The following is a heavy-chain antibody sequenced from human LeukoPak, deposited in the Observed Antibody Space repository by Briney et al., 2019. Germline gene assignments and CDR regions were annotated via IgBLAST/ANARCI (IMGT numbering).Heavy chain of an antibody. D-gene: IGHD2-2*01. CDR1: EFRFGRDW. J-gene: IGHJ1*01. V-gene: IGHV3-7*01. Sequence: GGSLRLTCVASEFRFGRDWISWVRQAPGKGLEWVACIKQDGSEEYYVGSVRGRFTVSVDNGKDSLYLQMNSLRAEDTARYYCATLDSTKAVFWGRGTAVTVSS. CDR2: IKQDGSEE. CDR3: ATLDSTKAVF.